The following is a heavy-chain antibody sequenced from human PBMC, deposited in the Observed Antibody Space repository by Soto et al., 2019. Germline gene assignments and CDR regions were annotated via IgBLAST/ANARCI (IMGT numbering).Heavy chain of an antibody. J-gene: IGHJ4*02. CDR1: GGSFSGYY. V-gene: IGHV4-34*01. Sequence: QVQLQQWGAGLLKPSETLSLTCAVYGGSFSGYYCSWIRQPPGKGLEWMGEINHSGSTNYNPSLTRRATISVHTSKTQFAREGGSVTAPAPALYYCARASPLICSGGIFYSGRDYWGQGTLVTVSS. CDR2: INHSGST. CDR3: ARASPLICSGGIFYSGRDY. D-gene: IGHD2-15*01.